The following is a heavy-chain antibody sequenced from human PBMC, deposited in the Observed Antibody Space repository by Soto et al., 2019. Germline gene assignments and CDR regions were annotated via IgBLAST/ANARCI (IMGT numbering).Heavy chain of an antibody. V-gene: IGHV3-9*01. D-gene: IGHD6-13*01. Sequence: EVQLVESGGGLVQPGRYLRLSCAASGFTFDDYAMHWVRQVPGKGLEWVSGINWNSGSIGYGDSVKGRFAISRDKAKNSLHLQMNSLSAEDTAFYYCVTAESINWYSGHFGHWGQGTLVTVSS. CDR3: VTAESINWYSGHFGH. CDR1: GFTFDDYA. CDR2: INWNSGSI. J-gene: IGHJ1*01.